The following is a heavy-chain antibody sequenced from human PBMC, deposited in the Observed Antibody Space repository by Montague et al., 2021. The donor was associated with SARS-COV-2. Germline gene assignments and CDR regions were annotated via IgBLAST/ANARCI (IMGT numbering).Heavy chain of an antibody. CDR2: ISYDGSNK. CDR3: ARDSDTRHTTPIDY. D-gene: IGHD2-15*01. J-gene: IGHJ4*02. Sequence: SLRLSCAASGFSFSEYAMRWVRQAPGKGLEWVAIISYDGSNKYYAVSVKGRFTISRDNSKNTLFLQMSSLRAEDTAVYFCARDSDTRHTTPIDYWGQGTLVTVSS. V-gene: IGHV3-30*04. CDR1: GFSFSEYA.